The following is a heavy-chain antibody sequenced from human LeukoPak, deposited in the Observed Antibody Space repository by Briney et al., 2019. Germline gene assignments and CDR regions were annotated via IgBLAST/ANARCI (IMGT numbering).Heavy chain of an antibody. CDR2: IYHSGST. CDR1: GYSISSGYY. J-gene: IGHJ4*02. Sequence: PSETLSLTCTVSGYSISSGYYWGWIRQPPGKGLEWIGSIYHSGSTYYNPSLKSRVTISVDTSKNQFSLKLSSVTAADTAVYYCARSYDYVWGCYRYPGYWGQGTLVTVSS. V-gene: IGHV4-38-2*02. D-gene: IGHD3-16*02. CDR3: ARSYDYVWGCYRYPGY.